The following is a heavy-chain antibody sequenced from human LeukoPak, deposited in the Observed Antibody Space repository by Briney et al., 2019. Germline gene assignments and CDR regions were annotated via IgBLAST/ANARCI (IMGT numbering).Heavy chain of an antibody. CDR2: IIPIFGTV. D-gene: IGHD3-22*01. CDR3: AISYYYDSSGYLVDY. CDR1: GGTFSSYA. V-gene: IGHV1-69*05. J-gene: IGHJ4*02. Sequence: GASVKVSCKASGGTFSSYAISWVRQAPGQGVEWMGWIIPIFGTVNYAQKFQGRVTITTDESTSTAYMELSSLRSEDTAVYYCAISYYYDSSGYLVDYWGQGTLVTVSS.